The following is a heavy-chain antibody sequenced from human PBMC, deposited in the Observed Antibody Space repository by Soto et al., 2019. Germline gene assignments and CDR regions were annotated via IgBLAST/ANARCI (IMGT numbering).Heavy chain of an antibody. V-gene: IGHV1-3*05. CDR1: GYTFTSYA. CDR3: ARSFVVVTALDH. Sequence: QVQLVQSGAEEKKPGASVNVSCKASGYTFTSYAMHWVRQAPGQRLEWMGWINAGNGNTKYSQKFQGRVTITRDTSASTAYMELSSLRSEDTAVYYCARSFVVVTALDHWGQGTLVTVSS. D-gene: IGHD2-21*02. J-gene: IGHJ4*02. CDR2: INAGNGNT.